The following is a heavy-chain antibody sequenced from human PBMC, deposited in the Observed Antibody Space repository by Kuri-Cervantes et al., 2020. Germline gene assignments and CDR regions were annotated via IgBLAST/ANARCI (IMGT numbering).Heavy chain of an antibody. D-gene: IGHD2-15*01. CDR3: ASTTCEGGGSCYHWESVEGMDV. CDR1: GGSISSYY. V-gene: IGHV4-59*01. Sequence: ESLKISCAVSGGSISSYYWSWIRQPPGKGLEWIGYIYYSGSTNYNPSLKSRVTISVDTSKNQFSLKLSSVTAADTAVYYCASTTCEGGGSCYHWESVEGMDVWGQGTTVTCSS. CDR2: IYYSGST. J-gene: IGHJ6*01.